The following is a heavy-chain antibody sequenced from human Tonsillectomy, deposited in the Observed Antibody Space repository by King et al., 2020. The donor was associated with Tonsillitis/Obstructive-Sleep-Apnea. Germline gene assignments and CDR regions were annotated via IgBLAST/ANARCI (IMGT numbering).Heavy chain of an antibody. CDR1: GYTFTSYY. CDR2: INPSGGST. J-gene: IGHJ6*02. CDR3: ARVYSGYTSQPRYYYYGMDV. Sequence: VQLVESGAEVKKPGASVKVSCKASGYTFTSYYMHWVRQAPGQGLEWMGIINPSGGSTSYAQKFQGRVTMTRDTSTSTVYMELSSLRSEDTAVYYCARVYSGYTSQPRYYYYGMDVWGQGTTVTVSS. V-gene: IGHV1-46*01. D-gene: IGHD5-12*01.